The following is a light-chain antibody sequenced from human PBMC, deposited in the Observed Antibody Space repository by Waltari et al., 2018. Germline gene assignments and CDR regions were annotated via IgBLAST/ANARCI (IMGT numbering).Light chain of an antibody. J-gene: IGKJ4*01. CDR1: QSLVHSDGNTD. V-gene: IGKV2-30*02. CDR2: NVS. CDR3: MQGTHWPLT. Sequence: DVVMTQSPLSLPVTLGQPASISCKSSQSLVHSDGNTDLAWFQQRPGQSPRRLIYNVSNRESGVPDRFSASGSGTDFTLKISRVEAEDVGVYYCMQGTHWPLTFGGGTKVEIK.